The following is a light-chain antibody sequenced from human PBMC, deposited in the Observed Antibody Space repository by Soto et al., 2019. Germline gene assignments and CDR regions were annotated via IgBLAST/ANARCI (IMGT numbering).Light chain of an antibody. Sequence: EIVLTQSPGTLSLSPGERATLSCRASQSVRSSYLVWYQQKSGQAPRLLISDASSRASGIPDRFSGRGSGTDFTLPISRLEPEDFAVYYCQQCYSSPPTFGQGTKVEIK. CDR1: QSVRSSY. J-gene: IGKJ1*01. CDR2: DAS. CDR3: QQCYSSPPT. V-gene: IGKV3-20*01.